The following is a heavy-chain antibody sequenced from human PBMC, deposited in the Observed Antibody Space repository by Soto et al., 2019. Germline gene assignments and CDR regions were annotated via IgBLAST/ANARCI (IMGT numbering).Heavy chain of an antibody. Sequence: QVQLVQSGAEVKQPGSSVKVSCKASGGTFSNHAISWVRQAPGQGLEWVGGIIPMFPTADYAQRFQGRVTITADDSTTTVYMELSGLRSEDTAMYYCARDDATYCGGDCYRYFDYGMDVWGQGTTVTVSS. J-gene: IGHJ6*02. CDR3: ARDDATYCGGDCYRYFDYGMDV. CDR1: GGTFSNHA. V-gene: IGHV1-69*01. D-gene: IGHD2-21*02. CDR2: IIPMFPTA.